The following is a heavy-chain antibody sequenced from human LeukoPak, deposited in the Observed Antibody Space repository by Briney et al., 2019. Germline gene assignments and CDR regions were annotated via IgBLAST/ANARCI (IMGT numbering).Heavy chain of an antibody. D-gene: IGHD3-22*01. V-gene: IGHV3-48*03. CDR2: ISSSGSTI. CDR1: GFTFRSYE. J-gene: IGHJ4*02. Sequence: GGSLRVSCAASGFTFRSYEMNWVRQAPGKGLEGVSYISSSGSTIYYADSVKGRFTISRDNAKNSLYLQMSSLRAEDTAVYYCARDYYDSSGYYLFDYWGQGTLVTVSS. CDR3: ARDYYDSSGYYLFDY.